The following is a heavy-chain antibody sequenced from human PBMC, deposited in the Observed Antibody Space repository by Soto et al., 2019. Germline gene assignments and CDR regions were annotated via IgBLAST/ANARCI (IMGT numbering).Heavy chain of an antibody. Sequence: PGVSLXLSSAASGLTFSNYWMSWVRQAPGKGLAWVANIKQDGSEKNSVDSVKGRFTISRDNTQNSMSLQMISLRAEDAAVYYCAREAGSFDPWGQGTLVTVSS. V-gene: IGHV3-7*01. J-gene: IGHJ5*02. CDR2: IKQDGSEK. D-gene: IGHD6-25*01. CDR3: AREAGSFDP. CDR1: GLTFSNYW.